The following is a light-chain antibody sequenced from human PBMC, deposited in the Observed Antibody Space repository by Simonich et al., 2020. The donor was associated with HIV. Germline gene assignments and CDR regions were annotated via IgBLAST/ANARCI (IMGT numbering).Light chain of an antibody. V-gene: IGKV4-1*01. J-gene: IGKJ2*01. Sequence: DIVMTQSADSLAVSLGERATINCKSSQSVLYSSNNKNYLAWYQQKPGQPPKLLIYWASTRESGVPDRFSGSGSETDFTLTISSLQAEDVAVYYCQQYYTAPQTFGQGTKLEIK. CDR2: WAS. CDR3: QQYYTAPQT. CDR1: QSVLYSSNNKNY.